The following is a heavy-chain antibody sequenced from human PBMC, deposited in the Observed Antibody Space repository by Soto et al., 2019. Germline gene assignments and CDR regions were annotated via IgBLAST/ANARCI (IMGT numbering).Heavy chain of an antibody. D-gene: IGHD3-10*02. V-gene: IGHV4-31*03. CDR3: AREGYYYVNCGQIAFDY. J-gene: IGHJ4*02. CDR2: IYYGGST. CDR1: GGSISSGGYY. Sequence: KTSETLSLTCTVSGGSISSGGYYWSWIRQHPGKGLEWIGYIYYGGSTYYNPSLKSRATISGDTSKNQFSLKLSSVTAADTAVYYCAREGYYYVNCGQIAFDYWGQGILVTVSS.